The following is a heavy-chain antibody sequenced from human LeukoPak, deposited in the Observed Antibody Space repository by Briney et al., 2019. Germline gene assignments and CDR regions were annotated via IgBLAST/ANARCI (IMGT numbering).Heavy chain of an antibody. CDR3: AKGNYESINRPFDY. Sequence: GGSLRLSCAASGFTFSSYAMNWVRQAPGKGLEWISGISGSGGSAYYADSVKGRFTISRDNSENTLYLQMNSLRPEDTAVYYCAKGNYESINRPFDYWGQGALVTVSS. D-gene: IGHD3-22*01. CDR2: ISGSGGSA. J-gene: IGHJ4*02. V-gene: IGHV3-23*01. CDR1: GFTFSSYA.